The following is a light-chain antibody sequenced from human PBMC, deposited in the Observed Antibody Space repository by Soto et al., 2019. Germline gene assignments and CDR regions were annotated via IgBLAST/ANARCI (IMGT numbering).Light chain of an antibody. J-gene: IGKJ4*01. Sequence: EIVLTQSPATLSLSPGERATLSCRASQSVSSYLAWYQQKPGQAPRLLIYDASNRATGIPARFSGSGSGTDFTLTISCLEPEDFAVYYCQQYGSSPLTFGGGTKVEIK. V-gene: IGKV3-11*01. CDR1: QSVSSY. CDR3: QQYGSSPLT. CDR2: DAS.